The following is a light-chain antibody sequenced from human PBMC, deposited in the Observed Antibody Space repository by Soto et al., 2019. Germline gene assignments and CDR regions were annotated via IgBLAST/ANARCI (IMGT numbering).Light chain of an antibody. CDR2: GAS. V-gene: IGKV3-20*01. CDR3: QQYGSSLPIT. CDR1: QSVSSSY. Sequence: EIVLTQSPGTLSLSPGERATLSCRASQSVSSSYLAWYQQKPGQAPRLLIYGASSRATGIPDRFSGSGSGTDFTLTISRLEPEDCAVYYCQQYGSSLPITFGQGTRLESK. J-gene: IGKJ5*01.